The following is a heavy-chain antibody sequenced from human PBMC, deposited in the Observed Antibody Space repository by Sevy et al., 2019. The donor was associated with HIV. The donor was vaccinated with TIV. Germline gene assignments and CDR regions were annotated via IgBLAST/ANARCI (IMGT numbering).Heavy chain of an antibody. CDR3: AKDSGGQWVAPQEH. J-gene: IGHJ1*01. V-gene: IGHV3-30*18. CDR1: GFTFSSYG. CDR2: ISYDGSNK. Sequence: GGSLRLSCAASGFTFSSYGMHWVRQAPGKGLEWVAVISYDGSNKYYADSVKGRFTISRDNSKNTLYLQMNSLRAEDTAVYYCAKDSGGQWVAPQEHWGQGTLVTVSS. D-gene: IGHD6-19*01.